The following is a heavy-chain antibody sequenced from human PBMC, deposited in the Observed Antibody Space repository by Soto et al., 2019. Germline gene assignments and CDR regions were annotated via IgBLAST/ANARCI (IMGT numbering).Heavy chain of an antibody. J-gene: IGHJ4*02. Sequence: PGGSLRLSCAASGFTFSSYWMHWVRQAPGKGLVWVSRINSDGSSTSYADSVKGRFTISRDNAKNTLYLQMNSLRAEDTAVYYCASDNAGYCSGGSCFHYWGQGTLVTVSS. D-gene: IGHD2-15*01. CDR1: GFTFSSYW. CDR3: ASDNAGYCSGGSCFHY. CDR2: INSDGSST. V-gene: IGHV3-74*01.